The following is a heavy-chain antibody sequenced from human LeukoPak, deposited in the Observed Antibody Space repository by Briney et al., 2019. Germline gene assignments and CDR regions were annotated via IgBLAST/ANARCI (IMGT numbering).Heavy chain of an antibody. J-gene: IGHJ3*01. V-gene: IGHV3-74*01. CDR1: GFTFSNYW. Sequence: GGSLRLSCAASGFTFSNYWMHWVRQAPGKGLVWVSRIKSDGYSTTYADSVKGRFTISRDNAKNSLYLQMNSLRVEDTALYYCAKDRGGSSELGDAFDVWGQGTMVRVSS. CDR2: IKSDGYST. D-gene: IGHD1-26*01. CDR3: AKDRGGSSELGDAFDV.